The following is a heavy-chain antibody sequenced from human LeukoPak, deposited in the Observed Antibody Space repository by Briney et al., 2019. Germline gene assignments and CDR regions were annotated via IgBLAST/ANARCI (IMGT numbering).Heavy chain of an antibody. CDR2: ISAGGGST. V-gene: IGHV3-23*01. J-gene: IGHJ4*02. CDR3: AKDAAGPEY. D-gene: IGHD6-13*01. CDR1: GLTFSDYS. Sequence: GGSLRLSCAVSGLTFSDYSMTWVRQVPGKGLFWVSGISAGGGSTYYADSVKGRFTISRDNSRNTLYLQMNSLSAEDTAIYYCAKDAAGPEYWGQGALATVSS.